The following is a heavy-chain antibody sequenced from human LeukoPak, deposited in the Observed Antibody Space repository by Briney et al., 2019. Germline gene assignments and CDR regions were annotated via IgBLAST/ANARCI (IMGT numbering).Heavy chain of an antibody. CDR3: ARVDTAMVYDAFDI. V-gene: IGHV1-2*02. J-gene: IGHJ3*02. D-gene: IGHD5-18*01. CDR1: GYTFTGYY. CDR2: INPNSGGT. Sequence: ASVKVSCKASGYTFTGYYMHWVRQAPGQGLEWMGWINPNSGGTNYAQKFQGRVTMTRDTSISTAYMELSRLRSDDTAVYYCARVDTAMVYDAFDIRGQGTMVTVSS.